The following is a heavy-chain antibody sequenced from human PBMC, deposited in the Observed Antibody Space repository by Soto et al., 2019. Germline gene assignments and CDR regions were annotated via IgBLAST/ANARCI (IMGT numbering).Heavy chain of an antibody. J-gene: IGHJ4*02. CDR1: GGSFSGYY. V-gene: IGHV4-34*01. CDR3: ARGREFDY. Sequence: ETLSLTCAVYGGSFSGYYWSWIRQPPGKGLEWIGEINHSGSTNYNPSLKSRVTISVDTSKNQFSLKLSSVTAADTAVYYCARGREFDYWGQGTLVTVYS. CDR2: INHSGST.